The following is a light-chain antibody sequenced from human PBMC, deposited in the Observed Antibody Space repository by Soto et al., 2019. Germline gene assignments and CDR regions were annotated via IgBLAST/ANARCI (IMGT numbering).Light chain of an antibody. CDR1: QSISSSY. Sequence: EIVMTQSPATLSVSPGERVTLSCGASQSISSSYFAWYQQKPGQAPRLLVYGVSSRATDVPDRFSGSGSGTDFTLTISSLEPEDFAVYYCQQRSNWPGFTFGQGTRLEI. CDR2: GVS. J-gene: IGKJ5*01. V-gene: IGKV3D-20*02. CDR3: QQRSNWPGFT.